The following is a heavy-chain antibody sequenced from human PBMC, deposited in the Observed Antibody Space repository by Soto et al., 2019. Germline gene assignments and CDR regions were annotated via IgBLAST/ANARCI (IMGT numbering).Heavy chain of an antibody. CDR1: GFTFSNYA. CDR3: ANGGRQWLVTSDFNY. V-gene: IGHV3-30*18. J-gene: IGHJ4*02. D-gene: IGHD6-19*01. CDR2: VSHDGRNT. Sequence: GGSLRLSCAASGFTFSNYAMSWVRQAPGKGLEWVAVVSHDGRNTHYADSVKGRFTISRDSSKNTVSLEMTSLRAEDTAVYYCANGGRQWLVTSDFNYWGQGALVPVSS.